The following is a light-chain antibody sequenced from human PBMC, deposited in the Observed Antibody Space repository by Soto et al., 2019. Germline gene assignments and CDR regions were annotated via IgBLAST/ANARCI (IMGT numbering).Light chain of an antibody. V-gene: IGKV1-27*01. Sequence: DIQMTQSPSSLSAYVGDRVTITCRASQAISNYLAWYQQKPGKVPKLLIYAASTLQSGVPSRFSVSGSGTDFTLTISSLQPEDVATYYCQKYNIAPWTFGQGTKVEIK. CDR3: QKYNIAPWT. CDR1: QAISNY. J-gene: IGKJ1*01. CDR2: AAS.